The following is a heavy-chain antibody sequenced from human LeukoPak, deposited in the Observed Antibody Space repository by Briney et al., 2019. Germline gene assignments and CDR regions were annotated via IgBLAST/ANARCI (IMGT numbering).Heavy chain of an antibody. J-gene: IGHJ5*02. CDR1: GGSISSYY. CDR3: ARGRVVRGNWFDP. CDR2: IYYSGST. Sequence: SETLSLTCTVSGGSISSYYWSWIRQPPGKGLEWIGYIYYSGSTNYNPSLKSRVTISVDTSKNQFSLKLSSVTAADTAAYYCARGRVVRGNWFDPWGQGTLVTVSS. V-gene: IGHV4-59*01. D-gene: IGHD4-23*01.